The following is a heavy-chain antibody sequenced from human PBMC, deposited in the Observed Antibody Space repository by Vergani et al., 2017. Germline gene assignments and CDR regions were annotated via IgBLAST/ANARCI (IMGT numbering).Heavy chain of an antibody. CDR3: AREPYSSGCEVCLFDP. CDR1: GGSIRSGSYY. CDR2: IYTSGST. Sequence: QVQLQESGPGLVKPSQTLSLTCTVSGGSIRSGSYYWSWIRQPAGKGLEWMGRIYTSGSTNYNPSLKSRVTISVDTSKNQFSLKLSSVTAADTAVYYCAREPYSSGCEVCLFDPWGQGTLVTVSS. V-gene: IGHV4-61*02. J-gene: IGHJ5*02. D-gene: IGHD6-19*01.